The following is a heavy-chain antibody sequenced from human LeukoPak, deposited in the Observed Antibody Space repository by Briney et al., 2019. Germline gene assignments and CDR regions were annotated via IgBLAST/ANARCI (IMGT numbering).Heavy chain of an antibody. Sequence: GGSLRLSCAASGFTFNNYAMSWVRQAPGKGLEWVPAISGSGGSTYYADSVKGRFTISRDNSKNTLYLQMNSLRAEDTAVYYCAKDGAYCNGGSCPHYWGQGTLVTVSS. CDR2: ISGSGGST. CDR1: GFTFNNYA. J-gene: IGHJ4*02. D-gene: IGHD2-15*01. CDR3: AKDGAYCNGGSCPHY. V-gene: IGHV3-23*01.